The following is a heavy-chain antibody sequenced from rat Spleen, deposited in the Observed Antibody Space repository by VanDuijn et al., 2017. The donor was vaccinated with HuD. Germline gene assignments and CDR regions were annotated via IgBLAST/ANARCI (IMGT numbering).Heavy chain of an antibody. D-gene: IGHD1-9*01. CDR3: ARTMGITYDYFDY. Sequence: EVQLVESGGGLIQPGRSLKFSCAASGFTFSDYAMAWVRQAPKKGLEWVATISNDGGSIYYPDSVKGRFTISRDIAKSTLYLQMNNLRSEDTATYYCARTMGITYDYFDYWGQGVMVTVSS. V-gene: IGHV5-17*01. CDR2: ISNDGGSI. CDR1: GFTFSDYA. J-gene: IGHJ2*01.